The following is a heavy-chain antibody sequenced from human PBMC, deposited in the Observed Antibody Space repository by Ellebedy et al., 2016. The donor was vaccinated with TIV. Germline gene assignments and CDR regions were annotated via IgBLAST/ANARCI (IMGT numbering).Heavy chain of an antibody. Sequence: SETLSLTCSVSGGSVSSGSHYWSWIRQPPGNGLEWIGYINYIGSTNYNPSLRSRVTILVERSKNQFSLKLNSVTAADTAVYYWARNRALYDSSGYYTYGLDVWGQGTTVTVSS. J-gene: IGHJ6*02. D-gene: IGHD3-22*01. CDR3: ARNRALYDSSGYYTYGLDV. V-gene: IGHV4-61*01. CDR2: INYIGST. CDR1: GGSVSSGSHY.